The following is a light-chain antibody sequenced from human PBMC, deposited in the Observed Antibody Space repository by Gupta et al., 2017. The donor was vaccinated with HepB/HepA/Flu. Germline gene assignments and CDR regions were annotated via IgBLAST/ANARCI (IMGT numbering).Light chain of an antibody. Sequence: HSVLTQPPSVSGAPGQRVTISCTGSSSNIGAGYDVHWYQQLPGKAPKLLIYGTSNRPSGVPDRFSGSKSGTSASLAITGLQAEDEADYYCQSYDSSLSGVVFGGGTKLTVL. CDR3: QSYDSSLSGVV. CDR2: GTS. V-gene: IGLV1-40*01. J-gene: IGLJ2*01. CDR1: SSNIGAGYD.